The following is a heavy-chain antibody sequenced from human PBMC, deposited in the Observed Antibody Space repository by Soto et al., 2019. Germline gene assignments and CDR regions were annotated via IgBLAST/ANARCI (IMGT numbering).Heavy chain of an antibody. CDR3: VHKGGGDRILDY. Sequence: QITLKESGPALVKPTQTLTLTCTFSGFSLSTSGVGVGWIRQPPGEALEWLALIYWDDYKHFSPSLESRLTITKHPSKNQVVLTLTNMAPVDTATYYCVHKGGGDRILDYWGQGTLVTVSS. V-gene: IGHV2-5*02. CDR2: IYWDDYK. J-gene: IGHJ4*02. D-gene: IGHD3-16*01. CDR1: GFSLSTSGVG.